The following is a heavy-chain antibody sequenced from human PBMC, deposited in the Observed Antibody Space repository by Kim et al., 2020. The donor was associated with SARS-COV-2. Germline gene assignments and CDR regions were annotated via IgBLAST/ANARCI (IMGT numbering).Heavy chain of an antibody. D-gene: IGHD2-2*01. Sequence: GGSLRLSCAASGFTFSSYSMNWVRQAPGKGLEWVSYISSSSSTIYYADSVKGRFTISRDNAKNSLYLQINSLRDEDTAVYYCASLPAAAKVWGQGTMVTVSS. V-gene: IGHV3-48*02. CDR2: ISSSSSTI. J-gene: IGHJ3*01. CDR1: GFTFSSYS. CDR3: ASLPAAAKV.